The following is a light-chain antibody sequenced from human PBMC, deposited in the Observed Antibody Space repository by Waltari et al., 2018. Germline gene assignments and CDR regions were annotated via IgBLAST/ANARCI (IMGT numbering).Light chain of an antibody. J-gene: IGLJ1*01. Sequence: QSALTQPASVPGSPGQSITISCTGTSSDVGSYNSVSWYQQHPGKAPKLMIFEVSRRPSRVSNRFSGSKSGNTASLTIAGLQAEDAADYHCCSYAGGSRYVFGTGTTVTVV. CDR1: SSDVGSYNS. V-gene: IGLV2-23*02. CDR2: EVS. CDR3: CSYAGGSRYV.